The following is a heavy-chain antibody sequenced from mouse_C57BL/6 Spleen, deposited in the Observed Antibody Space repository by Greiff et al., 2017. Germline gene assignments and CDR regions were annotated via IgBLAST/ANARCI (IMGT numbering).Heavy chain of an antibody. J-gene: IGHJ2*01. CDR1: GYTFTSYW. CDR2: IDPSDSYT. D-gene: IGHD2-4*01. V-gene: IGHV1-69*01. CDR3: ARSRRYDYDVDY. Sequence: VQLQQPGAELVMPGASVKLSCKASGYTFTSYWMHWVKQRPGQGLEWIGEIDPSDSYTNYNQKFKGKSTLTVDKSSSTAYMQLSSLTSEDSAVYYCARSRRYDYDVDYWGQGTTLTVSS.